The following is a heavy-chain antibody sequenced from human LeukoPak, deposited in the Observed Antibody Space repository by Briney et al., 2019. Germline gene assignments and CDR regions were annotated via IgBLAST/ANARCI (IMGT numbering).Heavy chain of an antibody. CDR1: GGSISSYY. CDR2: IYYSGST. CDR3: ARLGGQLAFYYFDY. D-gene: IGHD6-13*01. V-gene: IGHV4-59*08. Sequence: SETLSLTCTVSGGSISSYYWSWIRQPPGKGLEWIGYIYYSGSTNYNPSLKSRVTISVDTSKNQFSLKLSSVTAADTAVCYCARLGGQLAFYYFDYRGQGTLVTVSS. J-gene: IGHJ4*02.